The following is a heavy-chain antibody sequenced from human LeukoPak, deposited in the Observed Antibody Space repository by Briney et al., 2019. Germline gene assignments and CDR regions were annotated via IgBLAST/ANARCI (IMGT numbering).Heavy chain of an antibody. D-gene: IGHD3-10*01. Sequence: ASVKVSCKASGYTFTSYAMHWVRQAPGKGLEWVSAISGSGGSTYYADSVKGRFTISRDNSKDTLYLQMNSLRAEDTAVYYCAKGTLVRGVDHFDYWGQGTLVTVSS. J-gene: IGHJ4*02. CDR3: AKGTLVRGVDHFDY. V-gene: IGHV3-23*01. CDR2: ISGSGGST. CDR1: GYTFTSYA.